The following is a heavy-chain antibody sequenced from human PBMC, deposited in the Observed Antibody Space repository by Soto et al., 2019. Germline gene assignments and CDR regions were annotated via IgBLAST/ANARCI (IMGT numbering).Heavy chain of an antibody. Sequence: EVQVSESGGGLVQPGGSLRLSCATSGFTFSNYPMNWVRQAPGKGLEWVSGISAGGDRTYYAGSVKGRFTIFRDNSKNAVSLRMNSLRVEDTAVYYCGRRVWGQGTLVTVSS. V-gene: IGHV3-23*01. CDR2: ISAGGDRT. CDR3: GRRV. J-gene: IGHJ4*02. CDR1: GFTFSNYP.